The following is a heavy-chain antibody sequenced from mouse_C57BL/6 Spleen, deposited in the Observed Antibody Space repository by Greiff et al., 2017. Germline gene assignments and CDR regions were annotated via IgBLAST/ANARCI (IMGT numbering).Heavy chain of an antibody. D-gene: IGHD1-1*01. Sequence: QVQLQQPGAELVKPGASVKVSCKASGYTFTSYWMHWVKQRPGQGLEWIGRIHPSDSATNYNQKFKGKATLTVDKSSSTAYMQLSSLTSEDSAVYYCASITTVVAPFAYWGQGTLVTVSA. CDR3: ASITTVVAPFAY. CDR1: GYTFTSYW. CDR2: IHPSDSAT. J-gene: IGHJ3*01. V-gene: IGHV1-74*01.